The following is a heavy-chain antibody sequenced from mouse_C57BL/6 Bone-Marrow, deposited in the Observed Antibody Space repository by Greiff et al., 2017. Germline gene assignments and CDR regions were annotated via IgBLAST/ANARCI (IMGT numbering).Heavy chain of an antibody. V-gene: IGHV1-81*01. CDR2: IYPRSGNT. J-gene: IGHJ2*01. D-gene: IGHD1-1*01. Sequence: QVQLQQSGAELARPGASVKLSCKASGYTFTSYGISWVKQRTGQGLEWIGEIYPRSGNTYYNEKFKGKATLTADKSSSTAYMELRSLTSEDSAVYFCARSLITTVVARFDYWGQGTTLTVSS. CDR3: ARSLITTVVARFDY. CDR1: GYTFTSYG.